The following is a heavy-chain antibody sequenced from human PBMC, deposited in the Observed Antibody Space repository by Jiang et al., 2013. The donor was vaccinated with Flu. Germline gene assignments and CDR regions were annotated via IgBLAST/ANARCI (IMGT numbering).Heavy chain of an antibody. D-gene: IGHD3-10*01. J-gene: IGHJ3*02. V-gene: IGHV6-1*01. CDR2: YRSKWYN. CDR3: ARVPGSGTDDAFDI. Sequence: YRSKWYNDYAVSVKSRITINPDTSKNQFSLQLNSVTPEDTAVYYCARVPGSGTDDAFDIWGQGTMVTVSS.